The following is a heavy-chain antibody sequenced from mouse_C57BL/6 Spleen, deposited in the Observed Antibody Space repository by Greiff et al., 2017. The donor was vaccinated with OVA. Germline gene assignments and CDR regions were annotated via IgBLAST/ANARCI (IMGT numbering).Heavy chain of an antibody. CDR3: ARADYGRYYAMDY. V-gene: IGHV5-16*01. CDR2: INYDGSST. CDR1: GFTFSDYY. J-gene: IGHJ4*01. Sequence: EVKLVESEGGLVQPGSSMKLSCTASGFTFSDYYMAWVRQVPEKGLEWVANINYDGSSTYYLDSLKSRFIISRDNAKNILFLQMSSLKSEDTATYYCARADYGRYYAMDYWGQGTSVTVSS. D-gene: IGHD2-4*01.